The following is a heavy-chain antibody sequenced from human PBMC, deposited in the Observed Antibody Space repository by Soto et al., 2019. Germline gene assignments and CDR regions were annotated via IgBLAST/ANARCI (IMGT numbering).Heavy chain of an antibody. Sequence: QITLKESGPTLVKPTQTLTLTCTFSGFSLSTSGVGVGWIRQPPGKALEWLALIYWDDDKHYSPSLKSRLTITKDTSKNQVVLTMTNMDPVDTATYYCARLQWLDIANWFDPWGQGTLVTVSS. V-gene: IGHV2-5*02. J-gene: IGHJ5*02. D-gene: IGHD6-19*01. CDR2: IYWDDDK. CDR3: ARLQWLDIANWFDP. CDR1: GFSLSTSGVG.